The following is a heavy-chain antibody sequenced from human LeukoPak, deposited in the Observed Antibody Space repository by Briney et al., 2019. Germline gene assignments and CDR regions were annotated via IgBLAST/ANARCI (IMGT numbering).Heavy chain of an antibody. V-gene: IGHV3-30*01. CDR3: ARDGGNSGYYCYYMDV. D-gene: IGHD4-23*01. Sequence: GGSLRLSCAASGFTFSSYAMHWVRQAPGKGLEWVAVISYDGSNKYYADSVKGRFTISRDNSKNTLYLQMNSLRAEDTAVYYCARDGGNSGYYCYYMDVWGKGTTVTVSS. CDR1: GFTFSSYA. J-gene: IGHJ6*03. CDR2: ISYDGSNK.